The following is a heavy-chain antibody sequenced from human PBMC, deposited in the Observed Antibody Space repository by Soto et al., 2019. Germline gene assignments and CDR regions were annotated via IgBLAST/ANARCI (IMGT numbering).Heavy chain of an antibody. J-gene: IGHJ1*01. CDR2: ISGSSDFL. D-gene: IGHD3-22*01. CDR1: GFTFSNSI. V-gene: IGHV3-21*01. CDR3: ASEDYYDSSGPEYFRH. Sequence: EVQLVESGGGLVKPGGSLRLSCAASGFTFSNSIINWVRQAPGQGLEWVSSISGSSDFLYYADSVKGRFTISRDTATNSLYLQMNSQRAEDTAVYYCASEDYYDSSGPEYFRHWGQGTLVIVSS.